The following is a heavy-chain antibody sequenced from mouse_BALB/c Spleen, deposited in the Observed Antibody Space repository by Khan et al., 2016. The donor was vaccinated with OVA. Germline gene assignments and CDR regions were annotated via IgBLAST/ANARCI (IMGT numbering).Heavy chain of an antibody. D-gene: IGHD1-1*01. J-gene: IGHJ2*01. CDR2: INPSTGYT. CDR3: ARRGLRWDFDY. CDR1: GYTFINYW. V-gene: IGHV1-7*01. Sequence: VQLQQSGAELAKPGASVKMSCKASGYTFINYWILWVKQRPGQGLEWIGYINPSTGYTEYNQNFKDKATLTADKSSSTAYMQLSSLTSEDSAVEYSARRGLRWDFDYWGQGTTLTVSS.